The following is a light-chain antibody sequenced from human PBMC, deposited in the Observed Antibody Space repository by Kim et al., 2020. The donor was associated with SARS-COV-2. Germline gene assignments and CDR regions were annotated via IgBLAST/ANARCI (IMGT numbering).Light chain of an antibody. J-gene: IGLJ3*02. Sequence: APGKTARITCGGNNIGSKSVHGYQQKPGQAPVLVIYYDSDRHSGIPERFSGSNSGNTATLTISRVEAGDEADYYCQVWDSSSDHPVFGGGTQLTVL. CDR3: QVWDSSSDHPV. V-gene: IGLV3-21*04. CDR2: YDS. CDR1: NIGSKS.